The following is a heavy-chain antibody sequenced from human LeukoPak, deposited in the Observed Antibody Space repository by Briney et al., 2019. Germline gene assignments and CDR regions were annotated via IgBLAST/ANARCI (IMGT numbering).Heavy chain of an antibody. CDR1: GYTFTDYD. Sequence: ASVKVSCKASGYTFTDYDVIWVRQATGQGLEWMGWMNPNSSSTGHAQNFQGRITITRNTSISTVYMELSSLRSEDTAVYFCARGRGPEYGTRGYWGQGTLVTVSS. CDR2: MNPNSSST. V-gene: IGHV1-8*01. CDR3: ARGRGPEYGTRGY. D-gene: IGHD2/OR15-2a*01. J-gene: IGHJ4*02.